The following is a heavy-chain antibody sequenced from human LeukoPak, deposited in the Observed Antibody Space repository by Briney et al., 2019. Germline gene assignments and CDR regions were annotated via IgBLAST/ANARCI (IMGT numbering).Heavy chain of an antibody. J-gene: IGHJ4*02. Sequence: PSETLSLTCAVYGGSFSGYYWSWIRQPPGKGLEWIGEINHSGSTNYNPSLKSRVTISVDTSKNQFSLKLSSVTAADTAVYYCARGTNSSGYDKTPAFDYWGQGTLVTVSS. CDR2: INHSGST. D-gene: IGHD5-12*01. CDR1: GGSFSGYY. CDR3: ARGTNSSGYDKTPAFDY. V-gene: IGHV4-34*01.